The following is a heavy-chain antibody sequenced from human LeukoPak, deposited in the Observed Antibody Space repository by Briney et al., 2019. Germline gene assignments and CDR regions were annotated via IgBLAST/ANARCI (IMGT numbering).Heavy chain of an antibody. CDR3: ARTTPSYDILTGYSLGWFDP. J-gene: IGHJ5*02. D-gene: IGHD3-9*01. Sequence: GESLKISCKGSGYSFTSYWIGWVRQMPGKGLEWMGIIYPGDSDTRYSPSFQGQVTISADKSISTAYLQWSSLKASDTAMYYCARTTPSYDILTGYSLGWFDPWGQGTLVTVSS. CDR2: IYPGDSDT. CDR1: GYSFTSYW. V-gene: IGHV5-51*01.